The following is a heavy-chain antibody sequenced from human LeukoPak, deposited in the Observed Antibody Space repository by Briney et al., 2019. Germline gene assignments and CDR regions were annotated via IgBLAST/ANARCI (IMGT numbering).Heavy chain of an antibody. CDR1: GFTFSSHS. V-gene: IGHV3-7*01. J-gene: IGHJ6*03. CDR3: ARAMGTSYGFWSGSYTVSYYYYMDV. D-gene: IGHD3-3*01. Sequence: PGGSLRLSCATFGFTFSSHSMSWVRQAPGKGLEWVANIKQDGSEKQYVDSVKGRFSVSRDNTKTSLYLQMNSLRAEDTAVYYCARAMGTSYGFWSGSYTVSYYYYMDVWGKGTTVAVS. CDR2: IKQDGSEK.